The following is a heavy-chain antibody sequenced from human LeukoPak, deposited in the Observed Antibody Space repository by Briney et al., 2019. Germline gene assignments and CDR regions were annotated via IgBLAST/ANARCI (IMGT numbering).Heavy chain of an antibody. Sequence: ASVKVSCKTSGYTFSSYTITWVRQAPGQGLQWMGWINTNTVNPTYAQGFTGRYVFSLDTSVSTAYLQISGLTADDTAVYFCGRDPRLGIRGYTYGYIEYWGQGTLVTVSS. CDR1: GYTFSSYT. J-gene: IGHJ4*02. CDR2: INTNTVNP. CDR3: GRDPRLGIRGYTYGYIEY. V-gene: IGHV7-4-1*02. D-gene: IGHD5-18*01.